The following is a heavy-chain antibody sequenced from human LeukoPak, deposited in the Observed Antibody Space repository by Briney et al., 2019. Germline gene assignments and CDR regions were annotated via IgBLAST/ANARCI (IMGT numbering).Heavy chain of an antibody. CDR1: KFNFNSYG. V-gene: IGHV3-23*01. CDR3: AKDPSGDYIGTFDI. CDR2: ISGSGGST. J-gene: IGHJ3*02. D-gene: IGHD4-17*01. Sequence: GGSLRLSCTTSKFNFNSYGMTWVRQAPGKGLEWVSSISGSGGSTQYAASVQGRFTISRDNSKNTLYLQMNSLRAEDTAVYYCAKDPSGDYIGTFDIWGQGTMVNVYS.